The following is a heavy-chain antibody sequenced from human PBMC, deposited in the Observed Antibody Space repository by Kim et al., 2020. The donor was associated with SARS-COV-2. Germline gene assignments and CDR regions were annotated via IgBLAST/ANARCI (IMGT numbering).Heavy chain of an antibody. Sequence: SETLSLTCAVYGGSLSGYYWSWIRQPPGKWLEWIGKIHESGNVNYNPSLKSRFTMSIDTSTNQFSLRLTSVTAADTAIYYCTRGRAGFVPAPILGIGPHYDYFIMDVWGRGAPVIVSS. D-gene: IGHD2-2*01. CDR1: GGSLSGYY. V-gene: IGHV4-34*01. CDR3: TRGRAGFVPAPILGIGPHYDYFIMDV. CDR2: IHESGNV. J-gene: IGHJ6*02.